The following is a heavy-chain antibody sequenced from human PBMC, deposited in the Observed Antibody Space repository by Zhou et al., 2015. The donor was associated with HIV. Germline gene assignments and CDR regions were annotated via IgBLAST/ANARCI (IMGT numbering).Heavy chain of an antibody. CDR2: IIPIFGTA. Sequence: QVQLVQSGAEVKKPGSSVKVSCKASGGTFSSYAISWVRQAPGQGLEWMGGIIPIFGTANYAQKFQGRVTITADESTSTAYMELSSLRSEDTAVYYCARDRPRHYYDSSGYYSTFDYWGQGTLVTVSS. V-gene: IGHV1-69*01. D-gene: IGHD3-22*01. CDR3: ARDRPRHYYDSSGYYSTFDY. CDR1: GGTFSSYA. J-gene: IGHJ4*02.